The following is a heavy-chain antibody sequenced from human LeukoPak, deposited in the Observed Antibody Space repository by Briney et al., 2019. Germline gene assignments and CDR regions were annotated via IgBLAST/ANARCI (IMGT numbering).Heavy chain of an antibody. D-gene: IGHD2-15*01. J-gene: IGHJ4*02. CDR3: ARGSVVVAATGSPDFDY. CDR1: GFTFSSYS. Sequence: GSLRLSCAASGFTFSSYSMNWVRQAPGKGLEWVGYIYYSGSTNYNPSLKSRVTISVDTSKNQFSLKLSSVTAADTAVYYCARGSVVVAATGSPDFDYWGQGTLVTVSS. CDR2: IYYSGST. V-gene: IGHV4-59*01.